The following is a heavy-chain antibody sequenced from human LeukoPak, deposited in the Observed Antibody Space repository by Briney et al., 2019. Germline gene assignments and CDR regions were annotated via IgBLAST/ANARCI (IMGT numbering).Heavy chain of an antibody. D-gene: IGHD1-26*01. CDR3: AKTATEWEPSCYFDY. Sequence: GASVKVSCKASGYTFTSYGISWVRQAPGQGLEWMGWISAYNGNTNYAQKLQGRVTMTTDTSTSTAYMELRSLRAEDTAVYYCAKTATEWEPSCYFDYWGQGTLVTVSS. CDR2: ISAYNGNT. CDR1: GYTFTSYG. V-gene: IGHV1-18*01. J-gene: IGHJ4*02.